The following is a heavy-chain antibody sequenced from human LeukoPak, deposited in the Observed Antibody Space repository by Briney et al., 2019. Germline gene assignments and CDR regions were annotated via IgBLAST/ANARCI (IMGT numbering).Heavy chain of an antibody. Sequence: GGSLRLSCAASGFTFRSHDMSWVRQAPGKGLEWVSGISASGGSTFYADSVKGRFTISRDNSKNTLYLQMNSLRAEDTAVYYCAKEPYSGSQLLDYWGQGTLVTVSS. CDR1: GFTFRSHD. J-gene: IGHJ4*02. D-gene: IGHD1-26*01. CDR3: AKEPYSGSQLLDY. CDR2: ISASGGST. V-gene: IGHV3-23*01.